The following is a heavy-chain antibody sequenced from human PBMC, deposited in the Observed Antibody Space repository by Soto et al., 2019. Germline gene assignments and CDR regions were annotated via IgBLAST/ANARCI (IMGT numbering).Heavy chain of an antibody. D-gene: IGHD3-3*01. J-gene: IGHJ5*02. V-gene: IGHV3-23*01. CDR3: AKAYHDFWSGYFS. Sequence: GGSLRLSCAASGFTFSSYAMSWVRQAPGKGLEWVSAISGSGGNTYYTDSVKGRFTISRDHSKNTLYLQMNSLRAEDTAVYYCAKAYHDFWSGYFSWGQGTLVTVSS. CDR1: GFTFSSYA. CDR2: ISGSGGNT.